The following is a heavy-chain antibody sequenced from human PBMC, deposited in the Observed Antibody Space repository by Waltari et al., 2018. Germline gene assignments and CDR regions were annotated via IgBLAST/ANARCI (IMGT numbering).Heavy chain of an antibody. J-gene: IGHJ6*02. CDR3: ARDLEQQLGYYYYGMDV. CDR1: GFTFSSYS. Sequence: EVQLVESGGGLVQPGGSLRLSCAASGFTFSSYSMNWVRQAPGQGLEWVSYISSSSSTIYYADSVKGRFTISRDNAKNSLYLQMNSLRAEDTAVYYCARDLEQQLGYYYYGMDVWGQGTTVTVSS. V-gene: IGHV3-48*01. CDR2: ISSSSSTI. D-gene: IGHD6-13*01.